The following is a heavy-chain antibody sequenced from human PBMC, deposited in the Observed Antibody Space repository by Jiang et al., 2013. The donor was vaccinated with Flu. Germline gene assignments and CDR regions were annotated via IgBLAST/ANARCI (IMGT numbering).Heavy chain of an antibody. D-gene: IGHD1-26*01. Sequence: GLEWLGRTYYRSKWGSDYAVSVKSRITITSDTSKNQFSLLLNSVTPEDTAVYYCARSRSYYEVDYWGPGTLVTVSS. CDR2: TYYRSKWGS. V-gene: IGHV6-1*01. CDR3: ARSRSYYEVDY. J-gene: IGHJ4*02.